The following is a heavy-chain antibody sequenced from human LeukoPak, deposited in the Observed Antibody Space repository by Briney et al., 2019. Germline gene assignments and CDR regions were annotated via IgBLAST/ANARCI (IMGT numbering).Heavy chain of an antibody. CDR1: GFTFGKYW. V-gene: IGHV3-7*03. J-gene: IGHJ4*02. CDR3: ARDQYDTWSRRGNFDS. CDR2: IKLDGSEK. D-gene: IGHD3/OR15-3a*01. Sequence: GSLRLSCVASGFTFGKYWMSWVRQAPGKGLEWVANIKLDGSEKNYVDSVKGRFTISRDNTKNSLYLQMNSLRAEDTAVFYCARDQYDTWSRRGNFDSWGQGTLVIVSS.